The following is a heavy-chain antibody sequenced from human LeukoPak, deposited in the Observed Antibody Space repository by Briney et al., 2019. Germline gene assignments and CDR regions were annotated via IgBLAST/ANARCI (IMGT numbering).Heavy chain of an antibody. CDR2: IYNGGNT. D-gene: IGHD5-12*01. J-gene: IGHJ4*02. CDR3: ARDRAGGYDVFDY. Sequence: GGSLRLSCAVSGFTVSNNYMSWVRQAPGKGLEWVSVIYNGGNTYYADSVRGRFTISRDNSKNTLYLQMNSLRVEDTAVYYFARDRAGGYDVFDYWGQGTLVTVSS. V-gene: IGHV3-53*01. CDR1: GFTVSNNY.